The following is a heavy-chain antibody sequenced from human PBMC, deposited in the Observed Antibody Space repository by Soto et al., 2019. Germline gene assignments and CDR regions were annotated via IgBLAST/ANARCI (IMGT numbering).Heavy chain of an antibody. D-gene: IGHD3-10*01. CDR1: GYTFTSYG. V-gene: IGHV1-18*01. CDR3: ARRFMSAGWLDP. J-gene: IGHJ5*02. CDR2: ISAANGNT. Sequence: ASVKVSCKASGYTFTSYGISWVRQAPGQGLEWMGWISAANGNTDYAERFRGRVTITRDISASTVHMELSGLTSEDTAVYYCARRFMSAGWLDPWGQGTLVTVSS.